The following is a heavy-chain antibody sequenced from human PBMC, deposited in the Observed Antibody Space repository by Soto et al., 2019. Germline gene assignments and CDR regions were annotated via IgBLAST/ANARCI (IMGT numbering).Heavy chain of an antibody. CDR1: GYSFTSYG. Sequence: QVQLVQSAGEVKKPGASVKVSCKASGYSFTSYGISWVRRAPGQGLEWMGWISPYNGHTQFVQRFQGQVSMTTYTSTKTAYMELRNLRSDDTAHYYCARDLTIVPATHPRLENYGMDVWGQGTTVIVSS. D-gene: IGHD2-2*01. CDR3: ARDLTIVPATHPRLENYGMDV. V-gene: IGHV1-18*01. CDR2: ISPYNGHT. J-gene: IGHJ6*02.